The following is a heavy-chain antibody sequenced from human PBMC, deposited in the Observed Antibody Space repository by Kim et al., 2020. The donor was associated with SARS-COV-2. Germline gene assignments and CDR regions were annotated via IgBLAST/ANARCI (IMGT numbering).Heavy chain of an antibody. V-gene: IGHV7-4-1*02. CDR2: INTNTGNP. CDR3: VVPCSIYDSGVHLDY. Sequence: ASVKVSCKASGYTFTSYAMNWVRQAPGQGLEWMGWINTNTGNPTYDQGFTGRFVFSLDTSVITAYLQISSLKAADTAVYYSVVPCSIYDSGVHLDYWGQGTLVTVSS. J-gene: IGHJ4*02. D-gene: IGHD3-22*01. CDR1: GYTFTSYA.